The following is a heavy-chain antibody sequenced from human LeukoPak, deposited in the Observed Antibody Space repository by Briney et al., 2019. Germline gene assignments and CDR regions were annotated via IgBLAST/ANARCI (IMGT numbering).Heavy chain of an antibody. CDR1: GYTFTSYY. D-gene: IGHD1-26*01. V-gene: IGHV1-46*01. CDR2: INPSGSST. CDR3: ASSGGSYYLDY. J-gene: IGHJ4*02. Sequence: APVKVSCKASGYTFTSYYMHWVRQAPGQGLEWMGIINPSGSSTSYAQKFQGRVTMTRDTSTSTVYMELSSLRSEDTAVYYCASSGGSYYLDYWGQGTLVTVSS.